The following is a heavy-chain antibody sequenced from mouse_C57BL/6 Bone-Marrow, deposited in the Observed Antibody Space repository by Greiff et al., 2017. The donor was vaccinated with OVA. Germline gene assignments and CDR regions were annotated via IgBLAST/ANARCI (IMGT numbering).Heavy chain of an antibody. J-gene: IGHJ3*01. CDR2: ISNGGGST. Sequence: EVMLVESGGGLVQPGGSLKLSCAASGFTFSDYYMYWVRQTPEKRLEWVAYISNGGGSTYYPDTVKGRFTISRDNAKNTLYLQMSRLKSEDTAMYYCARTYYYGSSFAYWGQGTLVTVSA. V-gene: IGHV5-12*01. CDR3: ARTYYYGSSFAY. CDR1: GFTFSDYY. D-gene: IGHD1-1*01.